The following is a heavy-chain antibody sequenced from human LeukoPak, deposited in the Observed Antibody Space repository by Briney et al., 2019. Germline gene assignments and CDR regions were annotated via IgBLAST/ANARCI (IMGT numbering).Heavy chain of an antibody. J-gene: IGHJ4*02. V-gene: IGHV3-23*01. D-gene: IGHD6-19*01. CDR2: ITISGRTA. CDR3: ARDPRDSIGYSSGYFDY. CDR1: GFTFSNYA. Sequence: GGSLRLSCLASGFTFSNYAMSWVRQAPGKGLEWVSGITISGRTAYYADSVKGRFTISRDNSKNTVYLQMNTLRAEDTAVYYCARDPRDSIGYSSGYFDYWGQGALVTVSS.